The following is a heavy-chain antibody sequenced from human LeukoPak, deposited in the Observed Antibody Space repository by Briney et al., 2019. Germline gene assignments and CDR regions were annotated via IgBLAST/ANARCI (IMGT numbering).Heavy chain of an antibody. Sequence: PSETLSLTCTVSGGSISCYYWSWIRQPPGKGLEWIGYISYTGIANYNPSLKSRVTISLDTSKNQFSLKLSSVTAADTAVYYCARQPIAVAGYYSYFDYWGRGTLVTVSS. V-gene: IGHV4-59*08. CDR1: GGSISCYY. CDR2: ISYTGIA. D-gene: IGHD6-19*01. J-gene: IGHJ4*02. CDR3: ARQPIAVAGYYSYFDY.